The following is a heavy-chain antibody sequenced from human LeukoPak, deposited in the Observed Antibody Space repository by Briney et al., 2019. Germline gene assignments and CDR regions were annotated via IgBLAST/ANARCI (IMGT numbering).Heavy chain of an antibody. D-gene: IGHD2-2*02. Sequence: GGSLRLSCAASGFTFSSYAMHWVRQAPGKGLEYVSAISSNGGSTYYANSVKGRFTISRDNSKNPLYLQMGSLRAEDMAVYYCARGLVVVPAAIAYWGQGTLVTVSS. V-gene: IGHV3-64*01. CDR3: ARGLVVVPAAIAY. CDR2: ISSNGGST. CDR1: GFTFSSYA. J-gene: IGHJ4*02.